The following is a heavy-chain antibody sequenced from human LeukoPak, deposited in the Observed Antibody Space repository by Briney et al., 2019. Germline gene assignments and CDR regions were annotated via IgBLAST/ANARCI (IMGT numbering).Heavy chain of an antibody. D-gene: IGHD3-10*01. CDR1: GFTFSSYW. Sequence: GGSLRLSCAASGFTFSSYWMHWVRQAPGKGLVWVSRINSDGSSTSYADSVKGRFTISRDNAKNTLYLQMNSLRAEDTAVYYCARERITALSPFMVRGVYFGYWGQGTLVTVSS. CDR3: ARERITALSPFMVRGVYFGY. CDR2: INSDGSST. J-gene: IGHJ4*02. V-gene: IGHV3-74*01.